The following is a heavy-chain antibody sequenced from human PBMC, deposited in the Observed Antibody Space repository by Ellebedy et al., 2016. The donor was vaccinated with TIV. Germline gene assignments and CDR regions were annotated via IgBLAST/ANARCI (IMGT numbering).Heavy chain of an antibody. D-gene: IGHD3-22*01. CDR2: ISGSGGST. CDR1: GFTFSSYA. V-gene: IGHV3-23*01. J-gene: IGHJ4*02. CDR3: ARDYNYDSSGYPSPFDY. Sequence: GESLKISXAASGFTFSSYAMSWVRQAPGKGLEWVSAISGSGGSTYYADSVKGRFTISRDNSKNTLYLQMNGLRAEDTAVYYCARDYNYDSSGYPSPFDYWGQGTLVTVSS.